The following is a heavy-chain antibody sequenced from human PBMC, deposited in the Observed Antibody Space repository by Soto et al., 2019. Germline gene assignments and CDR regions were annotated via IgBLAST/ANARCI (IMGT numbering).Heavy chain of an antibody. CDR1: GGSISSGGYS. J-gene: IGHJ3*02. CDR2: IYHSGST. D-gene: IGHD1-26*01. V-gene: IGHV4-30-2*01. CDR3: ARERWGAFDI. Sequence: SETLSLTCAVSGGSISSGGYSWSWIRQPPGKGLEWIGYIYHSGSTHYNPSLKSRVTISVDRSKNQFSLKLSSVTAADTAVYYCARERWGAFDIWGQGTMVTVSS.